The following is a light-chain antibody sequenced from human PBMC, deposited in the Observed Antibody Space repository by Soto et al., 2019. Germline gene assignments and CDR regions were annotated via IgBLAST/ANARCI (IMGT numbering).Light chain of an antibody. V-gene: IGKV3-20*01. Sequence: ETVLTQSPGTVSLSPGERATLSCTTSQTVNSDYLAWYQQKPGQAPRLLIYGVFNRATGIPDRFSGSGSGTYFTLTISRLDPEDSAVYYCQHYDGSPRTFGQGTNLEI. CDR1: QTVNSDY. CDR2: GVF. CDR3: QHYDGSPRT. J-gene: IGKJ2*01.